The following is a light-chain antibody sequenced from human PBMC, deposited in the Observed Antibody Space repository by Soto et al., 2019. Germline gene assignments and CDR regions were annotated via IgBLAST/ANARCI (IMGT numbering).Light chain of an antibody. J-gene: IGKJ4*01. V-gene: IGKV3-20*01. CDR3: QQYGSTPLT. CDR2: GAS. CDR1: QGVSRK. Sequence: IVMTQSPATLSVAPLEIVASAVMASQGVSRKLAWYQHKPGQSPRLLIYGASNRASGIPDRFSGSASGADFTLSIARLEPQDFAMYYCQQYGSTPLTFGGGTKVDIK.